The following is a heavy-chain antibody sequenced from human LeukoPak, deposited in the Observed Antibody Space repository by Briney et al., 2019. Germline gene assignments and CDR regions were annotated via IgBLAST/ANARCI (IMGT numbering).Heavy chain of an antibody. CDR3: ARDVPYCSTTSCYVFDI. D-gene: IGHD2-2*01. CDR1: GDSISTFS. V-gene: IGHV4-59*01. J-gene: IGHJ3*02. Sequence: SETLSLTCTVSGDSISTFSWSWIRQSPGKGLEWIGYFYYAGSTNYNPSLQSRATISVDTSQHLFSLKLSSVNAADTAVYYCARDVPYCSTTSCYVFDIWGQGTMVTVSS. CDR2: FYYAGST.